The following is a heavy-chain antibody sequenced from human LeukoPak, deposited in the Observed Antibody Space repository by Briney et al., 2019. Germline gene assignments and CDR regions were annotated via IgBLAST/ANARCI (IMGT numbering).Heavy chain of an antibody. V-gene: IGHV1-18*01. CDR3: ARDSLFEVDDTHFDY. J-gene: IGHJ4*02. CDR1: GYTCTSYG. Sequence: EASVKLSCKASGYTCTSYGMSWVRQAPGQGLEWMVWISAYNGNTNYAQKLQGRVTMTTDTSTSTAYMELRSLRSDDTAVYYCARDSLFEVDDTHFDYWGQGTLVTVSS. D-gene: IGHD3-3*01. CDR2: ISAYNGNT.